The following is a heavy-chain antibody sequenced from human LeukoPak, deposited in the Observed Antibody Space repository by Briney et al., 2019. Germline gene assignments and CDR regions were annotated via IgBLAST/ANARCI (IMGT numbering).Heavy chain of an antibody. V-gene: IGHV4-30-4*08. J-gene: IGHJ4*02. Sequence: SETLSLXCTVSGGSISSGDYYWSWIRQPPGKGLEWIGYIYYSGSTYYNPSLKSRVTISVDTSKNQFSLKLSSVTAADAAVYYCARVSGQQLYFYWGQGTLVTVSS. CDR1: GGSISSGDYY. CDR3: ARVSGQQLYFY. CDR2: IYYSGST. D-gene: IGHD6-13*01.